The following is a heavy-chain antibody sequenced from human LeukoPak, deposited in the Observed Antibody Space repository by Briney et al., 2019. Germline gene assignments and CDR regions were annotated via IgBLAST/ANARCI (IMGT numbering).Heavy chain of an antibody. Sequence: SQTLSLTCTVSGGSISSGSYYWGWIRQPPGKGLEWIGSIYYSGSTYYNPSLKSRVTISVDTSKNQFSLKLSSVTAADTAVYYCARDIWFGEPRMDVWGQGTTVTVSS. J-gene: IGHJ6*02. V-gene: IGHV4-39*07. CDR1: GGSISSGSYY. D-gene: IGHD3-10*01. CDR2: IYYSGST. CDR3: ARDIWFGEPRMDV.